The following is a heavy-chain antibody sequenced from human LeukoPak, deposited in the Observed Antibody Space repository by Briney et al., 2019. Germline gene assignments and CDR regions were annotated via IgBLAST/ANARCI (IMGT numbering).Heavy chain of an antibody. CDR2: ISGSGGDT. D-gene: IGHD4-23*01. Sequence: PGGSLRLSCAASGFTFSNYAMNWVRQAPGKGLEWVSAISGSGGDTAYADSVKDRFTISRDNSKNTLYLQMNSLRAEDTAVYYCAKDHYGGNHYYYGMDVWGQGTTVTVSS. V-gene: IGHV3-23*01. CDR1: GFTFSNYA. CDR3: AKDHYGGNHYYYGMDV. J-gene: IGHJ6*02.